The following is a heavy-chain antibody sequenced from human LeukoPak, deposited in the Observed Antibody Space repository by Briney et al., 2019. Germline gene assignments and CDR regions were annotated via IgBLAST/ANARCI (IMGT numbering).Heavy chain of an antibody. CDR3: SVGGHFDY. Sequence: GGSLRLSCTASGFAFGDFTMSWARQAPGKGLEWVGFIRSKAYGGTTEYAASVKGRFSISRDDSKNIVYLQMNSLRTDDTAVYYCSVGGHFDYWGQGTLVTASS. CDR1: GFAFGDFT. D-gene: IGHD1-26*01. V-gene: IGHV3-49*04. CDR2: IRSKAYGGTT. J-gene: IGHJ4*02.